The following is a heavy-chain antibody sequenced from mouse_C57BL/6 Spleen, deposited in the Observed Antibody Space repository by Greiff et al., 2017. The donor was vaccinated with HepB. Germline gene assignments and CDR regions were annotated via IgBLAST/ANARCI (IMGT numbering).Heavy chain of an antibody. CDR2: INPGSGGT. Sequence: QVQLQQSGAELVRPGTSVKVSCKASGYAFTNYLIEWVKQRPGQGLEWIGVINPGSGGTNYNEKFKGKATLTADKSSSTAYMQLSSLTSEDSAVYFCARSPASQYYFDYWGQGTTLTVSS. CDR3: ARSPASQYYFDY. CDR1: GYAFTNYL. J-gene: IGHJ2*01. V-gene: IGHV1-54*01.